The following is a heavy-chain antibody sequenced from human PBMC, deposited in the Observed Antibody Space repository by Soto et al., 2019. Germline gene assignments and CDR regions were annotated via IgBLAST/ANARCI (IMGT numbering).Heavy chain of an antibody. Sequence: EVQLVESGGGLVQPGGSLRLSCAASGFTFSSYSMNWVRQAPGKGLEWVSYISSSSSTIYYADSVKGRFTISRDNAKNSLYLQMNSRRDEDTAVYYCARETSTMIGLDWFDPWGQGTLVTVSS. CDR2: ISSSSSTI. D-gene: IGHD3-22*01. V-gene: IGHV3-48*02. CDR1: GFTFSSYS. CDR3: ARETSTMIGLDWFDP. J-gene: IGHJ5*02.